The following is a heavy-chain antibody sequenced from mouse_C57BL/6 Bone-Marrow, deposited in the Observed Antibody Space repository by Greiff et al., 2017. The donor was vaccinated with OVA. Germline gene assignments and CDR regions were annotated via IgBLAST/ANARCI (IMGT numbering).Heavy chain of an antibody. J-gene: IGHJ3*01. CDR2: INPGNGGT. Sequence: QVQLQQSGTDLVKPGASVKLSCKASGYTFTSYWVHWVKQRPGQGLEWIGNINPGNGGTYYIEKFKSKVTLTGDKSSSTAYMQLSSLTSEDSAVYYCARYRRLRRGRDWGQGTLVTVSA. CDR3: ARYRRLRRGRD. D-gene: IGHD2-4*01. V-gene: IGHV1-53*01. CDR1: GYTFTSYW.